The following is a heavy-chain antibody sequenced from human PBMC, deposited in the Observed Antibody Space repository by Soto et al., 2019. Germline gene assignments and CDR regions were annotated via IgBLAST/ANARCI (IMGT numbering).Heavy chain of an antibody. D-gene: IGHD3-9*01. CDR3: ARGGLRYFDWLKKDYYYYGMDV. J-gene: IGHJ6*02. CDR1: GGSISSGGYS. CDR2: IYHSGST. Sequence: QLQLQESGSGLVKPSQTLSLTCAVSGGSISSGGYSWSWIRQPPGKGLEWIGYIYHSGSTYYNPSLKSRVTISVDRSKNQFSLKLSSVTAADTAVYYCARGGLRYFDWLKKDYYYYGMDVWGQGTTVTVSS. V-gene: IGHV4-30-2*01.